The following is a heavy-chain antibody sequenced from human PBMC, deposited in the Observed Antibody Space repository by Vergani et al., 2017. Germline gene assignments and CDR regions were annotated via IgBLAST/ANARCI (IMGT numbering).Heavy chain of an antibody. CDR3: ARGEKYGDYNDWFDP. V-gene: IGHV1-69*17. CDR1: GGTFSSYA. CDR2: IIPIFGIA. J-gene: IGHJ5*02. D-gene: IGHD4-17*01. Sequence: QVQLVQSGAEVKKPGSSVKVSCKASGGTFSSYAISWVRQAPGQGLEWMGGIIPIFGIANYAQKFQGRVTITADKSTSTAYMELSSLRSEDTDVYYCARGEKYGDYNDWFDPWGQGTLVTVSS.